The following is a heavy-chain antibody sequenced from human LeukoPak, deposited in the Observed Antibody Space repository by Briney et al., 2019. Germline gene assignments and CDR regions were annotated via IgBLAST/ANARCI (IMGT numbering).Heavy chain of an antibody. V-gene: IGHV3-30*18. Sequence: GALLLSCAASGFTFISYGLHWVRPAPGKGLEWVAVISYDGSNKYYADSVKGRFTIPRDNSKNTLYLQMNSLRAEDTAVYYCAKDRVAGRFADYFDYWGQGTLVTVSS. CDR3: AKDRVAGRFADYFDY. CDR1: GFTFISYG. D-gene: IGHD6-19*01. CDR2: ISYDGSNK. J-gene: IGHJ4*02.